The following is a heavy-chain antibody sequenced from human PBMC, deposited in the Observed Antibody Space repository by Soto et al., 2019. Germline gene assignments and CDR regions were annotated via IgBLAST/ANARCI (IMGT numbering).Heavy chain of an antibody. D-gene: IGHD3-3*02. J-gene: IGHJ6*03. Sequence: GGSLRLSCAASGFTFDDYAMHWVRQAPGKGLEWVSGISWNSGSIAYADSVKGRFTISRDNAKNSLYLQMSSLRPEDTALYYCAKGGIRTNYYYYMDVWGKGTTVTVSS. V-gene: IGHV3-9*01. CDR1: GFTFDDYA. CDR3: AKGGIRTNYYYYMDV. CDR2: ISWNSGSI.